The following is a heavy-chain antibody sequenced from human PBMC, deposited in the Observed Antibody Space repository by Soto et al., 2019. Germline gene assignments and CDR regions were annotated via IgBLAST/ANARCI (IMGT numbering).Heavy chain of an antibody. D-gene: IGHD3-3*01. J-gene: IGHJ6*02. CDR2: ISSTGTII. CDR1: AFTFSDYY. Sequence: QVQLVESGGGLVKPGGSLRLSCAASAFTFSDYYMNWIRQAPGKGLEWVSHISSTGTIIYYAGSVKGRFTISRDNAQNSLYLQMNSLRAEGTAVYYCARDPFWSGFHGMDVWGQGTTVTVSS. CDR3: ARDPFWSGFHGMDV. V-gene: IGHV3-11*01.